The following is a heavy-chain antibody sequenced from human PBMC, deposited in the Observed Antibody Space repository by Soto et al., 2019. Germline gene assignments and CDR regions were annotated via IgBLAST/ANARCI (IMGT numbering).Heavy chain of an antibody. D-gene: IGHD3-10*01. J-gene: IGHJ6*02. Sequence: SETLSLTCTVSGGSVSSGSYYWSWIRQPPGKGLEWIGYIYYSGSTNYNPSLKSRVTISVDTSKNQFSLKLSSVTAADPAVYSCARGLSSDHSIDIWGQGSMVTVSS. CDR1: GGSVSSGSYY. CDR3: ARGLSSDHSIDI. CDR2: IYYSGST. V-gene: IGHV4-61*01.